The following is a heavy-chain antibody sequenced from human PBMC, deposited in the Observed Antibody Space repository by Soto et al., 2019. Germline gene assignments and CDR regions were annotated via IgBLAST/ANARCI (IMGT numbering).Heavy chain of an antibody. CDR2: ISWNSGSI. CDR1: GFTFDDYA. D-gene: IGHD6-13*01. V-gene: IGHV3-9*01. CDR3: AKDIGSSRPTLPGIAAAGLPTPGDY. J-gene: IGHJ4*02. Sequence: GGSLRLSCAASGFTFDDYAMHWVRQAPGKGLEWVSGISWNSGSIGYADSVKGRFTISRDNAKNSLYLQMNSLRAEDTALYYCAKDIGSSRPTLPGIAAAGLPTPGDYWGQGTLVTVSS.